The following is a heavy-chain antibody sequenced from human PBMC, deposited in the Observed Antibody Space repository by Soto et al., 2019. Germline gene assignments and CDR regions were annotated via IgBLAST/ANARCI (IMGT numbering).Heavy chain of an antibody. Sequence: ASVKVSCKASGYTFTSSDINWVRQATGQGFEYLGWMNPNSGNTGYVKKFQGRVTMTRDTSMSTAYMELSSLRSEDTAVYYCARGIKYGDYSMWFDPLGPGTPVTVSS. D-gene: IGHD4-17*01. J-gene: IGHJ5*02. V-gene: IGHV1-8*01. CDR3: ARGIKYGDYSMWFDP. CDR1: GYTFTSSD. CDR2: MNPNSGNT.